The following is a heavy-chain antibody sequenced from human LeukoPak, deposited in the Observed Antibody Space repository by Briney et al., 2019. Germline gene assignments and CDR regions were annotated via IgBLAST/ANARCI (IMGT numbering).Heavy chain of an antibody. CDR3: ASPKPDYYGSGSYYSPFDY. V-gene: IGHV4-39*01. D-gene: IGHD3-10*01. CDR2: FYYSGST. CDR1: GGSISSSSYF. Sequence: SETLSLTCTVSGGSISSSSYFWGWLRQPPGKGLEWIGTFYYSGSTYYNPSLKSRVTISVDTSKNQFSLKLSSVTAADTAVYYCASPKPDYYGSGSYYSPFDYWGQGTLVTVSS. J-gene: IGHJ4*02.